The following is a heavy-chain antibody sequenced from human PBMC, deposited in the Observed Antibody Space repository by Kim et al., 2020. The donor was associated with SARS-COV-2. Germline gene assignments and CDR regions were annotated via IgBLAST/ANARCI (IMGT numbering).Heavy chain of an antibody. D-gene: IGHD3-10*01. J-gene: IGHJ6*02. CDR1: GGSISSGGYY. V-gene: IGHV4-31*03. CDR2: IYYSGST. CDR3: ARSWDYGLGRWHYGMDV. Sequence: SETLSLTCTVSGGSISSGGYYWSWIRQHPGKGLEWIAYIYYSGSTYYNPSLKSRVTISVDTSKNQFSLKFNSVTVADTAVYYCARSWDYGLGRWHYGMDVWGQGTTVTVSS.